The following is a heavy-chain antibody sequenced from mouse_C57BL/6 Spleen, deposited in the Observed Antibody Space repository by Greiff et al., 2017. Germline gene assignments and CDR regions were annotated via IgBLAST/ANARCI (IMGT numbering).Heavy chain of an antibody. D-gene: IGHD2-4*01. CDR1: GYTFTSYW. CDR3: ARGDYDSFAY. J-gene: IGHJ3*01. CDR2: IDPSDSYT. V-gene: IGHV1-59*01. Sequence: QVQLQQPGAELVRPGTSVKLSCKASGYTFTSYWMHWVKQRPGQGLEWIGVIDPSDSYTNYNQKFKGKATLTVDTSSCTAYMQLSSLTSEDSAVYYCARGDYDSFAYWGQGTLVTVSA.